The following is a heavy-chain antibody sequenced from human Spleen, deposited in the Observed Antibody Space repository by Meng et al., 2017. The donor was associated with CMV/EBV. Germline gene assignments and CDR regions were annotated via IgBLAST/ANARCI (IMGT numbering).Heavy chain of an antibody. V-gene: IGHV3-23*01. CDR1: FTFITHR. CDR2: ITGDSHSV. D-gene: IGHD2-15*01. CDR3: AKDTPLTDYSSYRYFDY. Sequence: FTFITHRMSWFRRAPGKRLEWVATITGDSHSVLNAASVKGRFTTSRDNSKNTLDLQMYSLRAEDTAVYYCAKDTPLTDYSSYRYFDYWGPGTLVTVSS. J-gene: IGHJ4*02.